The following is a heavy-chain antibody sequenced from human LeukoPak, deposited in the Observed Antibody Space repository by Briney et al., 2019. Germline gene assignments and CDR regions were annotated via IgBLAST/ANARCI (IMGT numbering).Heavy chain of an antibody. V-gene: IGHV3-64D*06. Sequence: GGSLRLSCSASGFIFSSYAMHWVRQAPGKGLEYVSGISFNGGNTYFADSVKGRFTISRDNSKNTLWLQMTSLRPEDTAVYYCAKDTPCGGDCYSPWFDPWGQGTLVTVPS. CDR1: GFIFSSYA. CDR3: AKDTPCGGDCYSPWFDP. CDR2: ISFNGGNT. D-gene: IGHD2-21*02. J-gene: IGHJ5*02.